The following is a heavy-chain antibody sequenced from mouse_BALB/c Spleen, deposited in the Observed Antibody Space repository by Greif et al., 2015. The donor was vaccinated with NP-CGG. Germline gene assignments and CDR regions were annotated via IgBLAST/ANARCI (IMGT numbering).Heavy chain of an antibody. Sequence: QVQLKQSGAELARPGASVKLSCKASGYTFTSYWMQWIKQRPGQGLEWIGAIYPGDGDTRYTQKFKGKATLTADKSSSTAYMQLSSLASEDSAVYYCARCYEDYYAMDYWGQGTSVTVSS. V-gene: IGHV1-87*01. CDR3: ARCYEDYYAMDY. J-gene: IGHJ4*01. D-gene: IGHD1-1*01. CDR1: GYTFTSYW. CDR2: IYPGDGDT.